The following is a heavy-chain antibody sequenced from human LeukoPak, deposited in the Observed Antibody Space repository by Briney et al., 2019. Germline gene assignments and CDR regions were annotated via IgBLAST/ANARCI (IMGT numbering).Heavy chain of an antibody. D-gene: IGHD3-22*01. Sequence: SETLSLTCTVSGGSISSYYWSWIRQPPGKGLEWIGYIYYSGSTNYNPSLKSRVTISVDTSKNQFSLRLNSVTAADTAVYYCARSSEGRYYYDSSGYSYYYYYMDVWGKGTTVTVSS. CDR1: GGSISSYY. J-gene: IGHJ6*03. CDR2: IYYSGST. V-gene: IGHV4-59*01. CDR3: ARSSEGRYYYDSSGYSYYYYYMDV.